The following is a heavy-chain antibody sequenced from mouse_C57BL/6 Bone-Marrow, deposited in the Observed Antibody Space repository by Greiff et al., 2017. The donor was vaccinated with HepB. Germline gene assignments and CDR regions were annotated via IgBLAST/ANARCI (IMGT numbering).Heavy chain of an antibody. D-gene: IGHD4-1*01. Sequence: VQLQQSGPGLVKPSQSLSLTCSVTGYSITSGYYWNWIRQFPGNKLEWMGYISYDGSNNYNPSLKNRISITRDTSKNQFFLKLNSVTTEDTATYYCARGGILGGAYWGQGTLVTVSA. J-gene: IGHJ3*01. V-gene: IGHV3-6*01. CDR1: GYSITSGYY. CDR3: ARGGILGGAY. CDR2: ISYDGSN.